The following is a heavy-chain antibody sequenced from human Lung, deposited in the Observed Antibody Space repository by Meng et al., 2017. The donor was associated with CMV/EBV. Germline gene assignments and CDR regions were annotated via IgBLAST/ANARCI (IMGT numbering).Heavy chain of an antibody. CDR3: LRRSGSSV. CDR2: IPHRGSS. D-gene: IGHD3-10*01. V-gene: IGHV4-4*02. Sequence: GELGGSGPALVKPAETLSLTCAVSGDSITNHNWWAWVRQPPGKGLEWIGEIPHRGSSAYNPSLKSRVSMSIDKSKNQFSLKLTSVTAADTAVYHCLRRSGSSVWGQGTLVTVSS. CDR1: GDSITNHNW. J-gene: IGHJ1*01.